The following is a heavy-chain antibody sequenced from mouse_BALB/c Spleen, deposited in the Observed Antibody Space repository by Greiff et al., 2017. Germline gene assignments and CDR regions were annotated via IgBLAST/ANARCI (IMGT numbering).Heavy chain of an antibody. J-gene: IGHJ4*01. V-gene: IGHV2-9*02. Sequence: VQVVESGPGLVAPSQSLSITCTVSGFSLTSYGVHWVRQPPGKGLEWLGVIWAGGSTNYNSALMSRLSISKDNSKSQVFLKMNSLQTDDTAMYYCARGRNWDYAMDYWGQGTSVTVAS. D-gene: IGHD4-1*01. CDR3: ARGRNWDYAMDY. CDR1: GFSLTSYG. CDR2: IWAGGST.